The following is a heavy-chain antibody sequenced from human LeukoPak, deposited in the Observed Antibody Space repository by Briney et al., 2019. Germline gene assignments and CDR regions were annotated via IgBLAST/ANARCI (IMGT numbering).Heavy chain of an antibody. V-gene: IGHV4-39*01. CDR2: IYYSGST. CDR1: RGSLSGISYY. Sequence: SETLSLTCSVSRGSLSGISYYWGWLRQPPERGLEWIGNIYYSGSTYNNPSLESRVIISVDTSKNQFSLKLTSVTAADTAVYYCARQGVVGATGFDYWGQGTLVTVSS. D-gene: IGHD1-26*01. CDR3: ARQGVVGATGFDY. J-gene: IGHJ4*02.